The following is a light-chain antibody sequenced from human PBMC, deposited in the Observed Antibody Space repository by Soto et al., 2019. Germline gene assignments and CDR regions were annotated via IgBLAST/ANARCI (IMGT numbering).Light chain of an antibody. CDR1: QSISSW. J-gene: IGKJ1*01. CDR3: QQYNTFWT. CDR2: DAS. Sequence: DIPLTQSPSTLSASVGDRVTMTCRASQSISSWVAWYQQKPGKAPKLLIYDASSLESGVPSRVSGSGSGTEFTLTISSLQPDDFATYYCQQYNTFWTFGPGTKVDI. V-gene: IGKV1-5*01.